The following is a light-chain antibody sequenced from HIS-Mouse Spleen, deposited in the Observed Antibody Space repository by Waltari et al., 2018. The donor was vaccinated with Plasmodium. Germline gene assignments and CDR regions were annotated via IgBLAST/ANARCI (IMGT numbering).Light chain of an antibody. CDR3: QSADSSGTYGGVV. Sequence: SYELTQPPSVSVSPGQTARITCSGDALPKQYAYWYQQKPGQAPVLVIYKDSERPSGIPGRFSGSSSGTTVTLTISGVQAEDEADYYCQSADSSGTYGGVVFGGGTKLTVL. V-gene: IGLV3-25*03. CDR2: KDS. J-gene: IGLJ2*01. CDR1: ALPKQY.